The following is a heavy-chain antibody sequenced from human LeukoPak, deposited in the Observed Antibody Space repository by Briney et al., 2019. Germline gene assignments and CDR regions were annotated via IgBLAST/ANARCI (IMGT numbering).Heavy chain of an antibody. J-gene: IGHJ4*02. Sequence: SETLSLTCTVSGGSISSYYWSWIRQPAGEGLEWIGYIYYSGNTNYNPSLKSRVTISVDTSKNQFSLQLNSVTAADTAVYYCARYAYGSGPFDYWGQGTLITVSS. CDR2: IYYSGNT. CDR1: GGSISSYY. D-gene: IGHD6-19*01. CDR3: ARYAYGSGPFDY. V-gene: IGHV4-59*01.